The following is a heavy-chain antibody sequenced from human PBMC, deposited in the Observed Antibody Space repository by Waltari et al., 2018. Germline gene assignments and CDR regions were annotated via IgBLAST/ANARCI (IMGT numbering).Heavy chain of an antibody. CDR3: AREVPVAARPSGYYYYYGMDV. Sequence: QVQLQESGPGLVKPSETLSLTCTVSGGSISSYYWSWIRQPAGKGLEWIGRIYTSGGTNYNPTLKSRVTMSVDTSKNQFSLKLSSVTAADTAVYYCAREVPVAARPSGYYYYYGMDVWGQGTTVTVSS. V-gene: IGHV4-4*07. CDR2: IYTSGGT. J-gene: IGHJ6*02. D-gene: IGHD6-6*01. CDR1: GGSISSYY.